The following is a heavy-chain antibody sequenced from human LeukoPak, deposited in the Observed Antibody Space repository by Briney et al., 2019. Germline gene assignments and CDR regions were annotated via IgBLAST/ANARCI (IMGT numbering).Heavy chain of an antibody. D-gene: IGHD2-21*02. Sequence: GGSLRLSCAASGFTFSSSAMSWVRQAPGKGLEWVSVISGSGGSTYYADSVKGRFTISRDNSKNTLYLQMNSLKTEDTAVYYCTPYMTATGIGGGWFDPWGQGTLVTVSS. V-gene: IGHV3-23*01. CDR2: ISGSGGST. CDR1: GFTFSSSA. CDR3: TPYMTATGIGGGWFDP. J-gene: IGHJ5*02.